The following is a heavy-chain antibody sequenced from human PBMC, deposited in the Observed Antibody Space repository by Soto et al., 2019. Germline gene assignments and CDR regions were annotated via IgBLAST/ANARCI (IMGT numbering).Heavy chain of an antibody. Sequence: QVQLQESGPGLVRPSQTLSLTCTVSGDSISSADYYWSWIRQTPGKGLEWIGHIFYSGTTYYNPSLKSRRTISVYTSKNHFSLRLTSVTAADTAVYYCARDLWVEPELYYYGMDVWGQGTTVTVSS. J-gene: IGHJ6*02. CDR1: GDSISSADYY. CDR3: ARDLWVEPELYYYGMDV. V-gene: IGHV4-30-4*01. D-gene: IGHD1-1*01. CDR2: IFYSGTT.